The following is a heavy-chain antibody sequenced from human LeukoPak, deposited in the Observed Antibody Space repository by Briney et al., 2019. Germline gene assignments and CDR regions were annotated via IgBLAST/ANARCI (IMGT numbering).Heavy chain of an antibody. J-gene: IGHJ4*02. CDR3: ARGTAPPDY. V-gene: IGHV3-20*04. D-gene: IGHD5-18*01. CDR1: GFTFSSYE. CDR2: INWNGGST. Sequence: GGSLRLSCAASGFTFSSYEMNWVRQAPGKGLEWVSGINWNGGSTGYADSVKGRFTISRDNAKKSLHLQMNSLRAEDTALYYCARGTAPPDYWGQGTLVTVSS.